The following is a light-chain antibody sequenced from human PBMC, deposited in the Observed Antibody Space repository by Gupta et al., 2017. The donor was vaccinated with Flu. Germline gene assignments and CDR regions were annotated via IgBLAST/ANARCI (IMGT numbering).Light chain of an antibody. CDR1: SSDVGSYNL. CDR3: CSDAGGSSWV. CDR2: DRT. Sequence: QSALTQPASVSGSPGQSITISCTGTSSDVGSYNLVSWYQQHTGKAPKVMIHDRTKRPSGISTRFSGSKSDNTAALTITGRKEEDEADYYCCSDAGGSSWVFGGGTKLTVL. J-gene: IGLJ3*02. V-gene: IGLV2-23*01.